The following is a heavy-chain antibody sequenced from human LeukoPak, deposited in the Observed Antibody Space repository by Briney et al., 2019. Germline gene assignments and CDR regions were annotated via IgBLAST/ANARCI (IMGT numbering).Heavy chain of an antibody. CDR3: ARDKYGDYVVY. V-gene: IGHV3-53*01. CDR1: GFTVSSNY. Sequence: PGGSLRLSCAASGFTVSSNYMSWVRQASEKGLEWVSVIYSGGSTYYADSVKGRFTISRDNSKNTLYLQMNSLRAEDTAVYYCARDKYGDYVVYWGQGTLVTVSS. CDR2: IYSGGST. D-gene: IGHD4-17*01. J-gene: IGHJ4*02.